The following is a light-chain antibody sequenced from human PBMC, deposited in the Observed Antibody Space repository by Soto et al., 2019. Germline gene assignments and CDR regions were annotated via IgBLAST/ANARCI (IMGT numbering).Light chain of an antibody. Sequence: DIQMTQSPSSLSASVGDRVTITCRASQTISSYLNWYQQKPGKAPKLLIYAASSLQSGVPSRFSGSGSGADFTHSISSLQPEDFATYYCQQSHSIPYSFGQGKKLEIK. CDR2: AAS. J-gene: IGKJ2*01. CDR1: QTISSY. V-gene: IGKV1-39*01. CDR3: QQSHSIPYS.